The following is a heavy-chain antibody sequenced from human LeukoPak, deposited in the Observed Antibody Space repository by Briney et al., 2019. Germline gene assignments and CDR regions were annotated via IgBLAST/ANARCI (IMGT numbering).Heavy chain of an antibody. D-gene: IGHD6-13*01. CDR3: ARSRWYRAVNYFDY. CDR1: GLTSSSYM. J-gene: IGHJ4*02. V-gene: IGHV3-7*01. CDR2: IKQDGSEK. Sequence: GGSLRLSCATSGLTSSSYMMSWVRQAPGKGLEWVANIKQDGSEKYYVDSVKGRFTISRDNAKNSLYLQMNSLRAEDTTVYYCARSRWYRAVNYFDYWGQGTLVTVSS.